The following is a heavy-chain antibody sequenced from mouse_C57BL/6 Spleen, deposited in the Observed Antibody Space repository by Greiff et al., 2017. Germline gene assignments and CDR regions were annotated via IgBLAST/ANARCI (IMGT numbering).Heavy chain of an antibody. D-gene: IGHD1-1*01. V-gene: IGHV5-12*01. J-gene: IGHJ1*03. Sequence: EVQLVESGGGLVQPGGSLKLSCAASGFTFSDYYMYWVRQTPEKRLEWVAYISNGGGSTYYPDTVKGRFTISRDNAKNTLYLQMSRLKSEDTAMYYCASHYGSSPYWYFDVWGTGTTVTVSS. CDR3: ASHYGSSPYWYFDV. CDR1: GFTFSDYY. CDR2: ISNGGGST.